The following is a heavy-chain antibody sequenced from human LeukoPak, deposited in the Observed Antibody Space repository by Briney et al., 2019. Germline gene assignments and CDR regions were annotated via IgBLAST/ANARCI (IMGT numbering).Heavy chain of an antibody. CDR2: INTYTGNP. CDR1: GYTFTGYY. Sequence: GASVKVSCKASGYTFTGYYIHWVRQAPGQGLEWMGWINTYTGNPTYAQGFTGRFVFSLDTSVSTAYLQISSLKAEDTAVYYCARWDYDSSGYALYYFDYWGQGTLVTVSS. J-gene: IGHJ4*02. CDR3: ARWDYDSSGYALYYFDY. V-gene: IGHV7-4-1*02. D-gene: IGHD3-22*01.